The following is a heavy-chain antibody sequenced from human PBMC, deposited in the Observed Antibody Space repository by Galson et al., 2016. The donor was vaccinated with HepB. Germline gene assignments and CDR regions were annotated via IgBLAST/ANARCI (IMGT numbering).Heavy chain of an antibody. CDR3: GKHGGFDY. J-gene: IGHJ4*02. V-gene: IGHV3-23*01. CDR1: GFSFSTSG. CDR2: ITGSGATT. Sequence: SLRLSCAASGFSFSTSGMNWVRQTPGRGLEWVLGITGSGATTHYADSVKGRFTISRDNSKNTPYLYMNSLRAEDTAVYYCGKHGGFDYWGQGALVTVSS. D-gene: IGHD3-16*01.